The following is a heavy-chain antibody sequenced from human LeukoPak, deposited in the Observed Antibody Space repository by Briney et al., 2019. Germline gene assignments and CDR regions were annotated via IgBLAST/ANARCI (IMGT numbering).Heavy chain of an antibody. Sequence: SETLSLTCTVSGGSISSSSYYWGWIRQPPGKGLEWIGSIYYSGSTYYNPSLKSRVTISVDTSKNRFSLKLSSVTAADTAVYYCARWVYCSGGSCYEHHAFDIWGQGAMVTVSS. D-gene: IGHD2-15*01. J-gene: IGHJ3*02. CDR2: IYYSGST. CDR3: ARWVYCSGGSCYEHHAFDI. V-gene: IGHV4-39*01. CDR1: GGSISSSSYY.